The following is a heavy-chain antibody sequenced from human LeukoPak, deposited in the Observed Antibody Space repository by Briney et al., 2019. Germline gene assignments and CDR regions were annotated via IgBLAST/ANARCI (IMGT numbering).Heavy chain of an antibody. CDR1: GFTVSSNY. J-gene: IGHJ4*02. V-gene: IGHV3-66*04. CDR2: IYSGGST. Sequence: GGSLRLSCAASGFTVSSNYMSWVRQAPGKGLEWVSVIYSGGSTYYADSVKGRFTISRDNSKNTLYLQMNSLRAEDTAVYYCAGLDGHGSSWYTGEVYFDYWGQGTLVTVSS. D-gene: IGHD6-13*01. CDR3: AGLDGHGSSWYTGEVYFDY.